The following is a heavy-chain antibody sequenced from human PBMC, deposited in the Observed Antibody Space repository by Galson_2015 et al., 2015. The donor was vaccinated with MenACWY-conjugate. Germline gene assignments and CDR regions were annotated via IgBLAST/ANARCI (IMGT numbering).Heavy chain of an antibody. CDR2: VDRVGAT. V-gene: IGHV3-53*01. J-gene: IGHJ4*01. CDR3: SRGYDWCCFFRD. CDR1: GFSVTDNC. Sequence: SLRLSCAVSGFSVTDNCLSWVRQAPGKGPEWIAMVDRVGATIYADSVRGRLTVSRDNFKNTVILQMNSLSAEDTAVYRCSRGYDWCCFFRDWGQGAQVTVSS. D-gene: IGHD2-8*02.